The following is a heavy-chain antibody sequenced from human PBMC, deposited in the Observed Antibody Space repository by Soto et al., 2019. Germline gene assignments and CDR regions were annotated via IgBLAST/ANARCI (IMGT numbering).Heavy chain of an antibody. J-gene: IGHJ5*02. Sequence: QVQLVQSGAEVKKPGASVKVSCKASGYTFTSYGISWVRQAPGQGLEWMGWISAYNGNTNYAQKLQGRVTMTTDTXPXTDYMELRSRRSDDTAVYYCARDGPYCISPSCYYDPWGQGTLVTVSS. CDR2: ISAYNGNT. V-gene: IGHV1-18*01. D-gene: IGHD2-2*01. CDR1: GYTFTSYG. CDR3: ARDGPYCISPSCYYDP.